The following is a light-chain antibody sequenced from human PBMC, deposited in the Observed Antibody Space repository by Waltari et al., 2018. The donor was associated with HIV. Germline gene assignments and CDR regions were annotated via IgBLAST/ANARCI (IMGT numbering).Light chain of an antibody. V-gene: IGLV1-47*01. J-gene: IGLJ1*01. Sequence: QSVLTQPPSASETPGQRVTISCSGSSSNLGSNYVYWYQQLPGTAPKLLIYRNNQRPSGVPDRFSGSKSGTSASLAISGLRSEDEADYYCAAWGDSLSSYVFGTGTEVTVL. CDR1: SSNLGSNY. CDR3: AAWGDSLSSYV. CDR2: RNN.